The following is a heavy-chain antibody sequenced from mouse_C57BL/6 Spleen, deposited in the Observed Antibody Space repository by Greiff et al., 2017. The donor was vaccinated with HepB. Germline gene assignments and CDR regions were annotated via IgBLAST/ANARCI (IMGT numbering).Heavy chain of an antibody. CDR2: IDPSDSYT. CDR1: GYTFTSYW. Sequence: QVQLQQPGAELVKPGASVKLSCKASGYTFTSYWMQWVKQRPGQGLEWIGEIDPSDSYTNYNQKFKGKATLTVDTSSSTAYMQLSSLTSEDSAVYYCARRGSLFDYWGQGTTLTVSS. CDR3: ARRGSLFDY. J-gene: IGHJ2*01. V-gene: IGHV1-50*01.